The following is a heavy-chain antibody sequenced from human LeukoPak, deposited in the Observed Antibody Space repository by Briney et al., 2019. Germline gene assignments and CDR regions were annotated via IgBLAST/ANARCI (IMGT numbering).Heavy chain of an antibody. J-gene: IGHJ4*02. Sequence: PGGSLRLSCAASGFTFSSYSMNWVRQAPGKGLEWVSSISSSSSYIYYADSVKGRFTISRDNAKNSLYLQMNSLRAEDTAVYCCARDCSSTSCYKVFDYWGQGTLVTVSS. CDR1: GFTFSSYS. D-gene: IGHD2-2*02. CDR2: ISSSSSYI. CDR3: ARDCSSTSCYKVFDY. V-gene: IGHV3-21*01.